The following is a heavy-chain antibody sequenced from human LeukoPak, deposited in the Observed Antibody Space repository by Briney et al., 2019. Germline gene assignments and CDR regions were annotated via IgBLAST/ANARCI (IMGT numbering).Heavy chain of an antibody. V-gene: IGHV3-23*01. CDR1: GFTFSSYA. CDR3: AKDKGSGYPYYFDY. J-gene: IGHJ4*02. D-gene: IGHD3-22*01. CDR2: ISGSGGST. Sequence: APSLTLSCPASGFTFSSYAMSWVRQAPGKGLEWVSAISGSGGSTYYGDSVKGRFTIPRDNSKNTLYLQMNSLRAEDTAVYYCAKDKGSGYPYYFDYWGQGTLVTVSS.